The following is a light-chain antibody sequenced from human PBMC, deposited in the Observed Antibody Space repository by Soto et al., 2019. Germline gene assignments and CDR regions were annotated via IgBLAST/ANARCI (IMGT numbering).Light chain of an antibody. Sequence: EIGLTQSPGTLSLSPGERATLSCRASQTVSSVHLAWYQQKPGQAPRLLIYGASRRATGIPDRFSGSGSGADFTLTISRLEPEDFAVYYCQQYGSSPLTFGGGTKVDIK. CDR3: QQYGSSPLT. CDR1: QTVSSVH. CDR2: GAS. J-gene: IGKJ4*01. V-gene: IGKV3-20*01.